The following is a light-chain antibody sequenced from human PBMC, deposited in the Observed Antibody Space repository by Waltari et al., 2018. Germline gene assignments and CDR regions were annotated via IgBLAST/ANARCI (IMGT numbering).Light chain of an antibody. J-gene: IGKJ1*01. CDR2: AAS. Sequence: EIVLTQSPGTLSLSPGERATLSCRASQSVSRALAWYQQKPGQAPRLIIYAASSRATGIPDRVSGSGSGTDCSLTISRLEPEDFAVYYCQHYVRLPVTFGQGTKVEIK. CDR3: QHYVRLPVT. CDR1: QSVSRA. V-gene: IGKV3-20*01.